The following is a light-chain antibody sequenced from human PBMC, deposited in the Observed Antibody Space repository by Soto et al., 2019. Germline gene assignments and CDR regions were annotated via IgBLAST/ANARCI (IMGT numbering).Light chain of an antibody. CDR3: QQYNCFWT. CDR1: QSISSW. V-gene: IGKV1-5*01. J-gene: IGKJ1*01. Sequence: DIQMTQSPSTLSASVGDRVTITCRASQSISSWLAWYQQKPGTAPKLLIYDASYLERGVPSRFSGSGSGTEFTLTISGLQTDDLATYYCQQYNCFWTFGQGTKVEI. CDR2: DAS.